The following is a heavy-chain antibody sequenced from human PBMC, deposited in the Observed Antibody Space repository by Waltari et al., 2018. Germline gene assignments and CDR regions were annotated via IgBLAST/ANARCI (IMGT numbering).Heavy chain of an antibody. CDR1: GVNFRNYG. D-gene: IGHD2-2*01. V-gene: IGHV3-23*04. J-gene: IGHJ6*03. CDR3: AKHQLLQAYYYSMDV. CDR2: ITSDGSGT. Sequence: EVQLVESGGELVQPGGSLRLSCAASGVNFRNYGMNWVRQAPGKGLEWVSSITSDGSGTYYADTVKGRFTTSRDNSNNTVFLQMNSLRVEDTALYYCAKHQLLQAYYYSMDVWGKGTTVTVSS.